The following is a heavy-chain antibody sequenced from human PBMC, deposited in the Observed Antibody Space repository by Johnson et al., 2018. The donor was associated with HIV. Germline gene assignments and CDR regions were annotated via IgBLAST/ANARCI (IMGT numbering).Heavy chain of an antibody. V-gene: IGHV3-7*03. CDR1: GFTFSSYW. CDR3: ARDRIREGYAFDI. Sequence: MQLVESGGGLVQPGGSLRLSCAASGFTFSSYWMSWVRQAPGKGLEWVANIKQDGSEKYYVDSVKGRFTISRDNAKNSLYLQMNSLRAEDTALYYCARDRIREGYAFDIWGQGTMVTVSS. D-gene: IGHD1-26*01. J-gene: IGHJ3*02. CDR2: IKQDGSEK.